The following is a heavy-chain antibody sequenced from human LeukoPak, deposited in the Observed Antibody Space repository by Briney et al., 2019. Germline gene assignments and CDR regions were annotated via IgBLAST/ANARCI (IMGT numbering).Heavy chain of an antibody. V-gene: IGHV3-30*18. Sequence: PGRSLRLSCAASGFTFSSYGMHWVRQAPGKGLEWVAVISYDGSNKYYADSVKGRFTISRDNSKNTLYLQMNSLRAEDTAVYYCAKDRAFRSSWYNHAQKVMDVWGQGTTVTVSS. J-gene: IGHJ6*02. CDR1: GFTFSSYG. D-gene: IGHD6-13*01. CDR3: AKDRAFRSSWYNHAQKVMDV. CDR2: ISYDGSNK.